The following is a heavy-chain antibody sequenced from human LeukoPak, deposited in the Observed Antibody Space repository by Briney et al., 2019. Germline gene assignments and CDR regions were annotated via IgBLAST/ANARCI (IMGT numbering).Heavy chain of an antibody. D-gene: IGHD6-19*01. CDR1: GFRFSSYA. V-gene: IGHV3-30-3*01. J-gene: IGHJ4*02. CDR3: VRGDSHKSDWYNN. CDR2: MLYDGSTK. Sequence: GGSLRLSCAASGFRFSSYAMHWVRQAPGKGLEWVAAMLYDGSTKYYADSVKGRLTISRDDSKNTLYLQMNSLRAEDTAVYYCVRGDSHKSDWYNNWGQGTLVTVSS.